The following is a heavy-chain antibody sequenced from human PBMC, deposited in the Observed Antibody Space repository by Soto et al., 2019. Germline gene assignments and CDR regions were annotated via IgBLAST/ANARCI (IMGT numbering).Heavy chain of an antibody. V-gene: IGHV3-30-3*01. CDR2: ISYDGNNE. J-gene: IGHJ4*02. D-gene: IGHD6-19*01. Sequence: QVQLVESGGGVVQPGRSLRLSCAASGFTFNTYSIHWVRQPPGKGLEWVSVISYDGNNEYYADSVKGRFTISRDNSKNTLYLQMNSLRTEDTAVYYCARDPYSSGWDPFAYWGQGTLVTVSS. CDR1: GFTFNTYS. CDR3: ARDPYSSGWDPFAY.